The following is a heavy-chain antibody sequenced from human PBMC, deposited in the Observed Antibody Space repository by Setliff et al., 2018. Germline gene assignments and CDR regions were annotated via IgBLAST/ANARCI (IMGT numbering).Heavy chain of an antibody. Sequence: PSETLSLTCSVAGGSMSNYFWSWVRRPPGKGLEWIGFISSGGSTIYSPSLKSRVTISVDTSKSQFSLNLSNVTAADTAVYYCASGLEFDYWGPGSLVTVSS. D-gene: IGHD1-1*01. CDR2: ISSGGST. V-gene: IGHV4-4*08. J-gene: IGHJ4*01. CDR1: GGSMSNYF. CDR3: ASGLEFDY.